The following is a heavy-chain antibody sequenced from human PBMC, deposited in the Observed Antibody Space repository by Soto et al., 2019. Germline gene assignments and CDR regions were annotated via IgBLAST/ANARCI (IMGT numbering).Heavy chain of an antibody. D-gene: IGHD2-15*01. CDR3: AKEPWRYLYCSSGSCYSGYFXY. CDR2: ISGSGGST. CDR1: GFIFSSYA. Sequence: PGGSLRLSCAASGFIFSSYAMSWVRQAPGKGLEWVSAISGSGGSTYYADSVKGRFTISRDNSKNTLYLQMNSLRAEDTAVYYCAKEPWRYLYCSSGSCYSGYFXYWGQGTLVTVSS. V-gene: IGHV3-23*01. J-gene: IGHJ4*02.